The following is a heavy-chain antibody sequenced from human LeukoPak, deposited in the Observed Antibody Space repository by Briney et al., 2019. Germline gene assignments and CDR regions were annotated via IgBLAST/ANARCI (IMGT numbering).Heavy chain of an antibody. D-gene: IGHD3-10*01. V-gene: IGHV3-33*01. CDR2: IWYDGSNK. CDR1: GFTFSSFG. J-gene: IGHJ4*02. Sequence: PGGSLRLSCAASGFTFSSFGMHWVRQAPGEGLEWVAIIWYDGSNKYYADSVKGRFTISRDNSKNTLYLQMNSLRAEDTAVYYCAREGYYGSGSYSYYFDYWGQGTLVTVSS. CDR3: AREGYYGSGSYSYYFDY.